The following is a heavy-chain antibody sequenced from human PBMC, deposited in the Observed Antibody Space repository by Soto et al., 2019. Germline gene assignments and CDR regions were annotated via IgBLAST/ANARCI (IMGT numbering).Heavy chain of an antibody. CDR1: GGSITSNW. Sequence: QVQLQESGPGLMKPSGTLSLTCAVSGGSITSNWWGWVRQPPGKGLEGIAAIFHTGSATYDPSLMGRLTISMDKSRNHLSLNLTSVTAAAPAVYYCARHIAVSGTRGFDHWGQGTLVTVSS. J-gene: IGHJ4*02. CDR2: IFHTGSA. V-gene: IGHV4-4*02. CDR3: ARHIAVSGTRGFDH. D-gene: IGHD2-21*01.